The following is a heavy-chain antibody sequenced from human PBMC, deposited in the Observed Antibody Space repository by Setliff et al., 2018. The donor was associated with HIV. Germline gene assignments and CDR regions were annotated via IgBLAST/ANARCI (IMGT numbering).Heavy chain of an antibody. CDR1: GYTFTNYY. J-gene: IGHJ5*02. Sequence: ASVKVSCKASGYTFTNYYMHWVRQATGQGLEWMGWMNPNSGNTGYAQKFQGRVTMTRNTSISTAYMELSSLRSEDTAVYFCARERYCSAGSCYSKLSWFDPWGQGTLVTVSS. CDR3: ARERYCSAGSCYSKLSWFDP. V-gene: IGHV1-8*02. CDR2: MNPNSGNT. D-gene: IGHD2-15*01.